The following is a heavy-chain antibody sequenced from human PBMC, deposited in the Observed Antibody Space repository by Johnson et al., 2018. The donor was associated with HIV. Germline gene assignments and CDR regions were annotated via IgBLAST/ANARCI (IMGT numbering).Heavy chain of an antibody. V-gene: IGHV3-33*06. CDR2: IWYDGSNN. CDR3: AKDLSSSDLFDAFDI. CDR1: GFTFSSYG. Sequence: QVQLVESGGGVVQPGRSLILSCAASGFTFSSYGMHWVRQAPGKGLEWVAVIWYDGSNNYYADSVKGRFTISRDNSKKTLYLQMNSLRAEDTAVYYCAKDLSSSDLFDAFDIWDQGTIVTVSS. J-gene: IGHJ3*02. D-gene: IGHD6-6*01.